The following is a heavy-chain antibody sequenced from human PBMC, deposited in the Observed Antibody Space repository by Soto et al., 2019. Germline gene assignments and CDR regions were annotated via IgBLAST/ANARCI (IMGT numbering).Heavy chain of an antibody. CDR1: GFTFSSST. V-gene: IGHV3-21*01. CDR3: TRGTYGDYSD. Sequence: EVQLEESGGGLVKLGESLRLSCAASGFTFSSSTMNWVRQAPGKGLEWVSSINTNSAYIYYAGSVTGRFTISRDNAKNSLFLQMNSLRAEDTAVYYCTRGTYGDYSDWGQGTLVTVSS. J-gene: IGHJ4*02. CDR2: INTNSAYI. D-gene: IGHD4-17*01.